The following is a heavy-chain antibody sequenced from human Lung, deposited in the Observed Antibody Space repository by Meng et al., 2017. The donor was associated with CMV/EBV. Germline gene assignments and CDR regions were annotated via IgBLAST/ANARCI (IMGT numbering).Heavy chain of an antibody. D-gene: IGHD4-17*01. V-gene: IGHV1-18*01. Sequence: QVQLVQSGAELQKPGASVQVSCKASGYTFGIFGITWVRQAPGQGLEWVGWISAENGNTNYAQKFQGRVTLTTDTSTKTAYMDLRGLRSDDSAAYYCARAGAAVTTHFDFWGRGTLVTVSS. CDR3: ARAGAAVTTHFDF. CDR1: GYTFGIFG. J-gene: IGHJ4*02. CDR2: ISAENGNT.